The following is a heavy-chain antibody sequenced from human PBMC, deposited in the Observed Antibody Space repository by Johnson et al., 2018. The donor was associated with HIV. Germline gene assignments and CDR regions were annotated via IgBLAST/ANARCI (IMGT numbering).Heavy chain of an antibody. D-gene: IGHD6-13*01. CDR3: AREKIAAAGLDAFDL. V-gene: IGHV3-53*01. J-gene: IGHJ3*01. Sequence: VQLVESGGVLIQPGGSLRLSCAASGFTVSSNYMSWVRQAPGKGLEWVSVIYSGGSTYYADSVKGRFTISRDNSKNTLYLQMNSLRAEATAVYYCAREKIAAAGLDAFDLWGQGTMVTVSS. CDR2: IYSGGST. CDR1: GFTVSSNY.